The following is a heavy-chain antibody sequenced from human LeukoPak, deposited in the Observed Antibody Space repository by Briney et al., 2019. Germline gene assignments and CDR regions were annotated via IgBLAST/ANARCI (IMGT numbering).Heavy chain of an antibody. CDR2: ISGSGGST. CDR1: GFTFSSYA. J-gene: IGHJ3*01. D-gene: IGHD3-3*01. CDR3: AKDLWSHRITIFGVAHNGYWFDP. V-gene: IGHV3-23*01. Sequence: GGSLRLSCAASGFTFSSYAMSWVRQAPGKGLEWVSAISGSGGSTYYADSVKGRFTISRDNSKNTLYLQMNSLRAEDTAVYYCAKDLWSHRITIFGVAHNGYWFDPWGQGTMVTVSS.